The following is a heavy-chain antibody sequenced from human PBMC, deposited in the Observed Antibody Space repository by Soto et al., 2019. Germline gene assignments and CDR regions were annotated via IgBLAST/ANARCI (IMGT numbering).Heavy chain of an antibody. J-gene: IGHJ4*02. CDR2: IKSKTDGGTT. CDR3: AKDHRYCSGGSCYSDY. D-gene: IGHD2-15*01. CDR1: GFTFSNAW. V-gene: IGHV3-15*01. Sequence: EVQLVESGGGLVKPGGSLRLSCAASGFTFSNAWMSWVRQAPGKGLEWVGRIKSKTDGGTTDYAAPVKGRFTISRDDSKNTLYLQMNSLRAEDTAVYYCAKDHRYCSGGSCYSDYWGQGTLVTVSS.